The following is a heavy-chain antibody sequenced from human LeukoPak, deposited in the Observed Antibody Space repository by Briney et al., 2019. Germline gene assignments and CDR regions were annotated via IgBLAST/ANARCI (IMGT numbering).Heavy chain of an antibody. CDR3: ARLPYGGNSAFDF. CDR2: INHSGST. J-gene: IGHJ4*02. CDR1: GESFSGYY. D-gene: IGHD4-23*01. V-gene: IGHV4-34*01. Sequence: PSETLSLTCAVYGESFSGYYWSWLRQPPGKGLEWIGEINHSGSTNYNPSLKSRVTISVDTSKNQFSLKLSSVTAADTAVYYCARLPYGGNSAFDFWGRGTRVTVSS.